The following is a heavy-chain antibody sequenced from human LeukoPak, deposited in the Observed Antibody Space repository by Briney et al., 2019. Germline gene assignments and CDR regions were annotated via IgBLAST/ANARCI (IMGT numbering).Heavy chain of an antibody. D-gene: IGHD3-9*01. Sequence: GGSLRLSCAASGFTFSSYTMNWVRQAPGKGLEWVSVTLGGRSSTTYYADSVKGRFTMSRDNSQNTVYLQMNSLRVEDTAVYYCVRNDILTGHTNWYFEYWGQGTLVTVSS. CDR1: GFTFSSYT. V-gene: IGHV3-23*01. J-gene: IGHJ4*02. CDR2: TLGGRSSTT. CDR3: VRNDILTGHTNWYFEY.